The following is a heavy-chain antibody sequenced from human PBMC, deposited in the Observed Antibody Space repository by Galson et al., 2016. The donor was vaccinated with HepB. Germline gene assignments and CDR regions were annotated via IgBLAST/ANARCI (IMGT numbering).Heavy chain of an antibody. V-gene: IGHV4-39*01. CDR1: GDSIASSQHL. D-gene: IGHD2-21*01. Sequence: SETLSLTCSVSGDSIASSQHLWGWIRQSPGKGLQWIGNMHYRGTTFYNPSLQSRVTISVDTSNNRFSLRMNAVTTADTGVYFCSRQERRAIVVGEGHFGAWGQGILVTVSS. CDR3: SRQERRAIVVGEGHFGA. CDR2: MHYRGTT. J-gene: IGHJ4*02.